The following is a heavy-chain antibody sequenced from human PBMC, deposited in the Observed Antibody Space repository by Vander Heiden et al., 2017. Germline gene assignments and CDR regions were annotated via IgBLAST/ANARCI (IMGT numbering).Heavy chain of an antibody. Sequence: QVQLQESGPGLVKPSRTLSLTCTFSGGPIGRGGYYWSWIRQHPGKGLEWIGYIYSSGSTYYNPSLKSRVTISVDTSKNQFSLKLTSVTAADTAVYYCASSGYCTGATCTFDYWGQGTLVTVSS. V-gene: IGHV4-31*03. CDR2: IYSSGST. D-gene: IGHD2-8*02. J-gene: IGHJ4*02. CDR1: GGPIGRGGYY. CDR3: ASSGYCTGATCTFDY.